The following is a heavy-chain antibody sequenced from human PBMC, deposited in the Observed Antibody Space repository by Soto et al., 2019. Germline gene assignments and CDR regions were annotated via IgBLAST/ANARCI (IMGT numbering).Heavy chain of an antibody. CDR1: GGSINSYF. J-gene: IGHJ4*02. V-gene: IGHV4-59*01. CDR2: IDDSGTT. D-gene: IGHD6-19*01. Sequence: SETLSLTCTVSGGSINSYFWTWLRQPPGRGLECIAYIDDSGTTTYSPSLRSRVTISVDTSTNQFSLNLKSVTAADTAVYYCARGASSGWYLDYWGLGTLVTVSP. CDR3: ARGASSGWYLDY.